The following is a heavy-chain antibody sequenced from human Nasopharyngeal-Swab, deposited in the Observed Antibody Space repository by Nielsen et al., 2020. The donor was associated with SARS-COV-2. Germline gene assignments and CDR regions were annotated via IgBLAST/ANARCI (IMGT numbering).Heavy chain of an antibody. D-gene: IGHD1-26*01. CDR1: GYTFTSSH. J-gene: IGHJ4*02. CDR3: ARGPGIVGSSRWSFDY. CDR2: INPAGGST. Sequence: ASVKVSCKASGYTFTSSHIHWVRQAPGHGLEWMGTINPAGGSTGYPQKFQGRVTMTRDTSTSTVYMELSSLRSDDTAVYYCARGPGIVGSSRWSFDYWGQGTLVTVSS. V-gene: IGHV1-46*01.